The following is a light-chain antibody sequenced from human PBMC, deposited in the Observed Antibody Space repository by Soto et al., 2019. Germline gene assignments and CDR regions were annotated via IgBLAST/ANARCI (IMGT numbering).Light chain of an antibody. CDR1: SSDIGGYNY. CDR3: ISYTSSDTLI. Sequence: QSVLTQPASVSGSPGQSITISCTGTSSDIGGYNYVSWYQRHPGEAPKLMIYDVSNRPSGVSTRFSGSKSANTAFLTISGLQAEDEADYYCISYTSSDTLIFGGGTQLTVL. J-gene: IGLJ2*01. V-gene: IGLV2-14*01. CDR2: DVS.